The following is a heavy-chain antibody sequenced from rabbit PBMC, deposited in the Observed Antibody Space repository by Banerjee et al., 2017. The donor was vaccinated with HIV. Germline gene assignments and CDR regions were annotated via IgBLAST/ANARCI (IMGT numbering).Heavy chain of an antibody. CDR1: GFSFSGSYY. CDR3: ARDFTL. V-gene: IGHV1S45*01. Sequence: QEQLEESGGGLVKPEGSLTLTCTASGFSFSGSYYMCWVRQAPGKGLEWIGCINTSSGSTNYASWAKGRFTISKTSSTTVTLQMTSLTAADTATYICARDFTLWGQGTLVTVS. J-gene: IGHJ4*01. CDR2: INTSSGST.